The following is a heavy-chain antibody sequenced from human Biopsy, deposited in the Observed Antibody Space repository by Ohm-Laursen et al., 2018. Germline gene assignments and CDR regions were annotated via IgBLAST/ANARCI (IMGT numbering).Heavy chain of an antibody. CDR3: ARGRGQNYFDY. V-gene: IGHV4-31*03. J-gene: IGHJ4*02. Sequence: SQTLSLTCTVSGGSISIGGSYWSWIRQHPGKGLEWIGYIYYNGNTNYNPSLKSRVSMSVDTSKNQFSLKLSSVTVADTAVYFCARGRGQNYFDYWGQGIPVTVSS. CDR2: IYYNGNT. CDR1: GGSISIGGSY.